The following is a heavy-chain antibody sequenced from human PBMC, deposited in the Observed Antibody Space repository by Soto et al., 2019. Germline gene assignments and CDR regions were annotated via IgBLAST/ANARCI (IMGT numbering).Heavy chain of an antibody. J-gene: IGHJ6*02. CDR2: IIPVLGTP. D-gene: IGHD6-13*01. CDR1: GGTFTSIA. CDR3: ASSAGLDHLLNYYGLNV. V-gene: IGHV1-69*01. Sequence: QVHLVQSSAEVKKPGSSVKVSCKASGGTFTSIAFSWVRQAPGQGLEWMGGIIPVLGTPNYAQKFQARVTITADASTTTVHMELSSLGSDVTAVYYCASSAGLDHLLNYYGLNVWGQGTTVTV.